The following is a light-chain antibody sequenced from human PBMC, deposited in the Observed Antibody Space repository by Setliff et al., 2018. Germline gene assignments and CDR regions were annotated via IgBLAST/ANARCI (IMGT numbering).Light chain of an antibody. CDR2: DVR. J-gene: IGLJ1*01. Sequence: QSALTQPRSVSGSPGQSVTISCTGTSSDVGAYNYVSWYQQHPGKVPKLMIYDVRKRPSGVPDRFSGSKSGNTASLTISGLQAEDEADYYCQSYDSSLTLYVFGTGTKVTVL. CDR3: QSYDSSLTLYV. V-gene: IGLV2-11*01. CDR1: SSDVGAYNY.